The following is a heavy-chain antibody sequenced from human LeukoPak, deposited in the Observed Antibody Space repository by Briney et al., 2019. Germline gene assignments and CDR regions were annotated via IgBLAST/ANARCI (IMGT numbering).Heavy chain of an antibody. CDR2: IYSGGST. D-gene: IGHD3-22*01. Sequence: GGSLRLSCAASRFTVSSNYMSWVRQAPGKGLEWVSVIYSGGSTYYADSVKGRFTISRDNSKNTLYLQMNSLRAEDTAVYYCARAPFYYDSSGYYDYWGQGTLVTVSS. J-gene: IGHJ4*02. CDR3: ARAPFYYDSSGYYDY. V-gene: IGHV3-53*01. CDR1: RFTVSSNY.